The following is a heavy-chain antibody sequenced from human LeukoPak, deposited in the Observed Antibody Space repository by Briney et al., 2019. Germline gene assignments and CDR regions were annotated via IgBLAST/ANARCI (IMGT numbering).Heavy chain of an antibody. V-gene: IGHV3-33*01. J-gene: IGHJ4*02. CDR2: IWYDGSNK. CDR1: GFTFSSYG. CDR3: ARVVSGGYSSIDY. Sequence: PGRSLRLSCAASGFTFSSYGMHWVRQAPGKGLEWVAVIWYDGSNKYYADSVKGRFTISRDNSKNTLHLQMNSLRAEDTAVYYCARVVSGGYSSIDYWGQGTLVTVSS. D-gene: IGHD5-18*01.